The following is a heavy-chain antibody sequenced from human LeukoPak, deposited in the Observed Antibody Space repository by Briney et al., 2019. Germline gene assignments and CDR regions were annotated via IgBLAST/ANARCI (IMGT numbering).Heavy chain of an antibody. D-gene: IGHD6-13*01. CDR3: AKAGSSSWYAVS. CDR1: GFTVSSNY. V-gene: IGHV3-66*01. CDR2: IYSGGST. J-gene: IGHJ5*02. Sequence: AGGSLRLSCAASGFTVSSNYMSWVRQAPGKGLEWVSVIYSGGSTYYADSVKGRFTISRDNSKNTLYLQMNSLRAEDTAVYYCAKAGSSSWYAVSWGQGTLVTVSS.